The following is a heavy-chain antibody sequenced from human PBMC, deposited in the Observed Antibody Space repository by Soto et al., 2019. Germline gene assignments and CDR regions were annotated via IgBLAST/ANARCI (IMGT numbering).Heavy chain of an antibody. J-gene: IGHJ3*02. CDR1: GFTFSSYA. D-gene: IGHD3-9*01. Sequence: GGSLRLSCAASGFTFSSYAMSWVRQAPGKGLEWVSAISVGGASTYYADSVKGRFTISRDNSKNTLYLQMNSLRAEDTAVYYCAKNHLRPDIMTYAFDIWGQGTMVTVSS. CDR2: ISVGGAST. V-gene: IGHV3-23*01. CDR3: AKNHLRPDIMTYAFDI.